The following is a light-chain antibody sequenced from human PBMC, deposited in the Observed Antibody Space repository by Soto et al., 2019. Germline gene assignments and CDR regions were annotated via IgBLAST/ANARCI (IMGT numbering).Light chain of an antibody. Sequence: DIQMTQSPSSLAASLGDRVTITCRASQSISSYLNWYQQKPGKAPKLLIYAASSLQSGVPSRFSGSGSGTDFTLTISSLQPEDFETYYCQQSYSFPRTFGQGTKVDIK. CDR1: QSISSY. CDR3: QQSYSFPRT. CDR2: AAS. V-gene: IGKV1-39*01. J-gene: IGKJ1*01.